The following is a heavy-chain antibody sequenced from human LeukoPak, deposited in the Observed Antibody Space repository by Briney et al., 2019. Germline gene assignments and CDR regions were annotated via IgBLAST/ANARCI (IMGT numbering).Heavy chain of an antibody. Sequence: SETLSLTCTVSGGSISSYYWSWIRQPPGKGLEWIGYIYYSGSTNYNPCLKSRVTISVDTSKNQFSLKLSSVTAADTAVYYCARVADSSGTNFDYRGQGTLVTVSS. CDR2: IYYSGST. CDR3: ARVADSSGTNFDY. V-gene: IGHV4-59*01. D-gene: IGHD3-22*01. CDR1: GGSISSYY. J-gene: IGHJ4*02.